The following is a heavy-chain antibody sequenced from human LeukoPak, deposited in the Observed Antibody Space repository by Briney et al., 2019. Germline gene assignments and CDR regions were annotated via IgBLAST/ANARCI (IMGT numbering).Heavy chain of an antibody. Sequence: GGSLRLSCAASGFTFSSYSMNWVRQAPGKGLEWVSYINIGSSTMYYADSVKGRFTISRDNAKNSLYLHMGSLRAEDTAVYYCARDALFTMVRAGGSGMDVWGQGTTVTVSS. D-gene: IGHD3-10*01. J-gene: IGHJ6*02. CDR2: INIGSSTM. CDR3: ARDALFTMVRAGGSGMDV. V-gene: IGHV3-48*04. CDR1: GFTFSSYS.